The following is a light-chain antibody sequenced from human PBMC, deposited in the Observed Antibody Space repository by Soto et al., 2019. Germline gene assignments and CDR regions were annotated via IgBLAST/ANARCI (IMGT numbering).Light chain of an antibody. V-gene: IGKV3-15*01. Sequence: EIVMTQSPATLSLSPGDGATLSCRASQSVGSNLAWYQQKPGQAPRLLIYGAATRATGIPARFSGSGSGTDFTLTISSLQAEDFAVYYCQQYNNWPPMTFGQGTKVDIK. CDR2: GAA. CDR1: QSVGSN. CDR3: QQYNNWPPMT. J-gene: IGKJ1*01.